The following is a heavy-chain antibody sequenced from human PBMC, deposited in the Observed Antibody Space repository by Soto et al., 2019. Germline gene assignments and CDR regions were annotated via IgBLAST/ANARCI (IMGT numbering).Heavy chain of an antibody. Sequence: QVQLQESGPGLMKPSETLSLTCTVSGDSVNNDAYYWSWIRQPPGKGLEWIGYIYHSGITYYNPSLMSRVIISIDMSENQFSLRLISVTAADTAVYYCARLGIGWDFPFDHWGQGTLVNVSS. V-gene: IGHV4-61*08. D-gene: IGHD1-26*01. CDR2: IYHSGIT. CDR1: GDSVNNDAYY. J-gene: IGHJ4*02. CDR3: ARLGIGWDFPFDH.